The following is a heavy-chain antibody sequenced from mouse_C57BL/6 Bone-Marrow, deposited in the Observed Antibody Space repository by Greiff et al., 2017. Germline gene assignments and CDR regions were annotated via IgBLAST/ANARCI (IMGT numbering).Heavy chain of an antibody. J-gene: IGHJ1*03. CDR3: EITGGYLDV. CDR2: INPSTGGT. Sequence: VQLQQSGPELVKPGASVKISCKASGYSFTGDYMNWVKQSPEQSLEWIGVINPSTGGTTYNQKFKAKATLTVDQSSSTAYVQLKSLTSEDYEVDYYEITGGYLDVWGTGTTGTVSS. V-gene: IGHV1-42*01. D-gene: IGHD4-1*01. CDR1: GYSFTGDY.